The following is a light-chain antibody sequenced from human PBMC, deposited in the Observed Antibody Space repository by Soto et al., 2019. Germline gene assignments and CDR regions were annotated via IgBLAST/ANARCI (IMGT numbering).Light chain of an antibody. V-gene: IGKV1-9*01. CDR3: QQVNTYPIT. CDR1: QAIRNY. J-gene: IGKJ5*01. Sequence: DIQLTQYPSFLSASVRERVTSTCRASQAIRNYLAWYQQKPGGAPKLLIYSASTLQSGVPSRFSGSGSGTEFTLTISSLQHEDFATYYCQQVNTYPITFGQGTRLEIK. CDR2: SAS.